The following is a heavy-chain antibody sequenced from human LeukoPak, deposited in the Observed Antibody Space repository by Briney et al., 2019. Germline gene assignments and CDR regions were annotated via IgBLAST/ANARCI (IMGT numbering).Heavy chain of an antibody. J-gene: IGHJ4*02. Sequence: GASVKVSCKASGYTFTSYGISWVRQAPGQGLEWMGRISAYNGNTNYAQKLQGRVTMTTDTSTSTAYMELRSLRSDDTAAYYCARDPPAYNWNYGSLDYWGQGTLVTVSS. V-gene: IGHV1-18*01. CDR3: ARDPPAYNWNYGSLDY. D-gene: IGHD1-7*01. CDR2: ISAYNGNT. CDR1: GYTFTSYG.